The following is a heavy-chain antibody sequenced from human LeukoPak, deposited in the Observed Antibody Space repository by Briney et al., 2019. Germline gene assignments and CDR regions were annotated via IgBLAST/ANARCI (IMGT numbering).Heavy chain of an antibody. V-gene: IGHV1-2*02. J-gene: IGHJ4*02. CDR2: INPNSGGT. CDR1: GYTFTGYY. Sequence: ASVKVSCKASGYTFTGYYMHWVRRAPGQGLEWMGWINPNSGGTNYAQKFQGRVTMTRDTSISTAYMELRSLRSDDTAVYYCARTPPPTIVGAHYFDYWGQGTLVTVSS. CDR3: ARTPPPTIVGAHYFDY. D-gene: IGHD1-26*01.